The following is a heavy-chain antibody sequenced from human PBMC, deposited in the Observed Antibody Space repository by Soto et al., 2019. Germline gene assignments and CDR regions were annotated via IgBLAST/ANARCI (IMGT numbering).Heavy chain of an antibody. Sequence: EVQLVESGGGLVQPGGSLRLSCAGSGLIFSGTWMSWVRQAPGKGLEWVAAINADGGEKYYVGSVKGRFTISRDDAKKSLYMQMTNLRAEDTATYYCTRNARWGQGTLVTVSS. CDR2: INADGGEK. CDR3: TRNAR. J-gene: IGHJ4*02. CDR1: GLIFSGTW. V-gene: IGHV3-7*01. D-gene: IGHD2-2*01.